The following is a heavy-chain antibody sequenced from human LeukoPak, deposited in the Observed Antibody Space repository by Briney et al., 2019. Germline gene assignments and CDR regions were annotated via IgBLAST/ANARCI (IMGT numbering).Heavy chain of an antibody. CDR1: GYTFTSYA. CDR3: ARGGLNSGPGSWFDP. CDR2: MNPNSGNT. J-gene: IGHJ5*02. D-gene: IGHD2-15*01. Sequence: ASVKVSCKASGYTFTSYAINWVRQATGQGLEWMGWMNPNSGNTGYAQKFQGRVTMTRNTSISTAYMELSSLRSEDTAVYYCARGGLNSGPGSWFDPWGQGTPVTVSS. V-gene: IGHV1-8*01.